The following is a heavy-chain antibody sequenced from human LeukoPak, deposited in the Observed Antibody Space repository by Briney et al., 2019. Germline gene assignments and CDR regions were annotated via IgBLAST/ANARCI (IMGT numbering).Heavy chain of an antibody. V-gene: IGHV1-69*13. Sequence: ASVKLSCKASGGTFSSYAISWVRQAPGQGLEWMGGIIPIFGTANYAQKFQGRVTITADESTSTAYMELSSLRSEDTAVYYCAREGLKKVATTYHSTWGQGTLVTVSS. J-gene: IGHJ5*02. CDR2: IIPIFGTA. CDR1: GGTFSSYA. CDR3: AREGLKKVATTYHST. D-gene: IGHD5-12*01.